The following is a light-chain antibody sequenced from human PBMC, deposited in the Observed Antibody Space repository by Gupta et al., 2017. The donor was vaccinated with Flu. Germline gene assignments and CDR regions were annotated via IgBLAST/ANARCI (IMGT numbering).Light chain of an antibody. CDR1: QSISSSF. V-gene: IGKV3-20*01. Sequence: GTLCLSPGERATLSCRASQSISSSFLAWYQQKPGQAPRLLIYGASRRATGIPDRFSGSGSGTDFTLTISRLEPEDFAVYYCQQSGSSPWTFGQGTXVEVK. CDR2: GAS. J-gene: IGKJ1*01. CDR3: QQSGSSPWT.